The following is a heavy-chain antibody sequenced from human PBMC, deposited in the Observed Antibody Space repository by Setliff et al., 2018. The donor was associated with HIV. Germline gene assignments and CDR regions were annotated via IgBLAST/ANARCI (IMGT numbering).Heavy chain of an antibody. CDR2: INPSGGSA. J-gene: IGHJ3*02. CDR1: GYTFPSYY. V-gene: IGHV1-46*01. Sequence: ASVKVSCKASGYTFPSYYLHWVRQAPGQGLEWMGMINPSGGSASYAQKFQGRVTMSRDTSTSTVYMELSSLRSEDTAVYYCARDYFDSSAYHYGFGAFDIWGQGTMVTVSS. CDR3: ARDYFDSSAYHYGFGAFDI. D-gene: IGHD3-22*01.